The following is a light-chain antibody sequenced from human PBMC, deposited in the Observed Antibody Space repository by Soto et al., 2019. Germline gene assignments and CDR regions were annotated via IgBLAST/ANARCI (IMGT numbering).Light chain of an antibody. CDR3: QQYNSSMCT. Sequence: DIQMTQSPSTLSASVGDRVTITCRASQSISSWLAWYQQKPGKAPKLLIYDASSLESGVPSRFSGSGSGTEFTLSTSSLHPDHFATHYCQQYNSSMCTFGQGTKLVIK. V-gene: IGKV1-5*01. CDR1: QSISSW. J-gene: IGKJ2*02. CDR2: DAS.